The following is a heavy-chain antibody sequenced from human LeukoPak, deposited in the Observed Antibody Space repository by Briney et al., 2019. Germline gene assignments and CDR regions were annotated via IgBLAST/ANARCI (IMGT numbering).Heavy chain of an antibody. CDR1: GFTFSSYA. CDR3: AKAVAAAGYYYYGMDV. CDR2: ISGSGGST. D-gene: IGHD6-13*01. Sequence: GGSLRLSCAASGFTFSSYAMSWVRQAPGKGLEWVSAISGSGGSTYYADSVKGRFIISRDNSKNTLYLQMNSLRAEDTAVYYCAKAVAAAGYYYYGMDVWGQGTTVTVSS. J-gene: IGHJ6*02. V-gene: IGHV3-23*01.